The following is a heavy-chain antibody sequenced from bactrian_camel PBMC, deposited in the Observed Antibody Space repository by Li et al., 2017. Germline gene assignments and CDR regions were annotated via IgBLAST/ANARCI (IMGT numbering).Heavy chain of an antibody. CDR1: GSIGGSTS. Sequence: HVQLVESGGGSVQAGESLRLSCAASGSIGGSTSMGWFRQAPGKEREGGAAMDSEGTTTYADSVKGRFTVSKDNVKNTVYLQMNNLQPEDTAMYYCAEGRGSRGEHCYSLNYWGQGTQVTVSS. CDR2: MDSEGTT. V-gene: IGHV3S53*01. CDR3: AEGRGSRGEHCYSLNY. J-gene: IGHJ4*01. D-gene: IGHD6*01.